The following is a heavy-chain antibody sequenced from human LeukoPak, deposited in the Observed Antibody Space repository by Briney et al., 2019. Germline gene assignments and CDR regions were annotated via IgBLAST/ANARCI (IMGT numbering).Heavy chain of an antibody. J-gene: IGHJ6*03. V-gene: IGHV1-8*01. CDR3: ARVEGFDADYYYYMDV. CDR1: GYTFTSYD. CDR2: MNPNSGNT. Sequence: ASVKVSCKASGYTFTSYDINWVRQATGQGLEWMGWMNPNSGNTGYAQKFRGRVTMTRNTSISTAYMELSSLRSEDTAVYYCARVEGFDADYYYYMDVWGKGTTVTVSS. D-gene: IGHD3-10*01.